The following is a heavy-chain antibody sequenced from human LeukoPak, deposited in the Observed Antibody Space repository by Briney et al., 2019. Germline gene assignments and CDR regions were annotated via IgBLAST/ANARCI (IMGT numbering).Heavy chain of an antibody. J-gene: IGHJ4*02. Sequence: SGPALVTPTQTLTLTCTISGLSLSTSGMCVSWIRQPPGKALEWLARIDWDDAKYYSTSLKTRLTISKDASKNQVVLTMTNMDPVDTATYYCARTLIAAAGVNYFDYWGQGALVTVSS. D-gene: IGHD6-13*01. CDR1: GLSLSTSGMC. V-gene: IGHV2-70*11. CDR3: ARTLIAAAGVNYFDY. CDR2: IDWDDAK.